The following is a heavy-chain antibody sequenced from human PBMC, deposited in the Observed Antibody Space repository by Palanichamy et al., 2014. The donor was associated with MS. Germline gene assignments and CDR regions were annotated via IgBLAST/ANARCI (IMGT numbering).Heavy chain of an antibody. CDR2: IKRKIDGETT. V-gene: IGHV3-15*01. CDR1: GFTFSNAY. Sequence: EVQLVESGGDLVQPGGSLRLSCVASGFTFSNAYMTWVRQAPGKGLEWVGRIKRKIDGETTDYAAPVKGRFTISRDDSKDTVYLQMNSLKVEDTAVYYCGDHAYWGQGTLVTVSS. CDR3: GDHAY. J-gene: IGHJ4*02. D-gene: IGHD4-17*01.